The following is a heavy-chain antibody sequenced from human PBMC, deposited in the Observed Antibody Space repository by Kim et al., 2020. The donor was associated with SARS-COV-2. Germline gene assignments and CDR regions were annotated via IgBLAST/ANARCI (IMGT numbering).Heavy chain of an antibody. J-gene: IGHJ5*02. CDR3: ARGPVIAAVDP. D-gene: IGHD6-25*01. V-gene: IGHV3-11*04. CDR2: I. Sequence: IYYADSVKGRFTISRDNAKNSLYLQMNSLRAEDTAVYYCARGPVIAAVDPWGQGTLVTVSS.